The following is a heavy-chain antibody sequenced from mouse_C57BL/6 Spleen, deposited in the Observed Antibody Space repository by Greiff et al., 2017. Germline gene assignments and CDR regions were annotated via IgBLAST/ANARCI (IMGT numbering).Heavy chain of an antibody. V-gene: IGHV1-7*01. CDR3: AREEKYSSGSL. CDR1: GYTFTSYW. CDR2: INPSSGYT. D-gene: IGHD3-2*02. J-gene: IGHJ2*01. Sequence: QVQLKESGAELAKPGASVKLSCKASGYTFTSYWMHWVKQRPGQGLEWIGYINPSSGYTKYNQKFKDKATLTADNSSSTAYMQLSSLTYEDSAVYYCAREEKYSSGSLWGQGTTLTVSS.